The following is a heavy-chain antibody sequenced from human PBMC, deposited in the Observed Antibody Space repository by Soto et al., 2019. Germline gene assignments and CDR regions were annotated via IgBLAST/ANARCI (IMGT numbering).Heavy chain of an antibody. J-gene: IGHJ6*02. D-gene: IGHD4-4*01. Sequence: QVQLQESGPGLVKPSQTLSLTCTVSGGSIKNSGYYWSWIRQHPEKGLEWIGYISYSGSTDYAPSFKSRVTMSVHASKNHFFLNLTSVTAADTAVYYCGRDAVTKRDFYYYGMDVWGRGTTVTVSS. CDR3: GRDAVTKRDFYYYGMDV. CDR1: GGSIKNSGYY. V-gene: IGHV4-31*03. CDR2: ISYSGST.